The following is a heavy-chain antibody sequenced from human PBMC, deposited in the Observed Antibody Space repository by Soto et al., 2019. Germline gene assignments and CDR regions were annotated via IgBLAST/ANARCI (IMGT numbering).Heavy chain of an antibody. CDR3: ARAFWSGYTNYYMDV. Sequence: GESLKISCKGSGYSFTSYWIGWVRQMPGKGLEWMGIIYPGDSDTRYSPSFQGQVTISAGKSISTAYLQWSSLKASDTAMYYCARAFWSGYTNYYMDVWGKGTTVTVSS. CDR1: GYSFTSYW. V-gene: IGHV5-51*01. D-gene: IGHD3-3*01. CDR2: IYPGDSDT. J-gene: IGHJ6*03.